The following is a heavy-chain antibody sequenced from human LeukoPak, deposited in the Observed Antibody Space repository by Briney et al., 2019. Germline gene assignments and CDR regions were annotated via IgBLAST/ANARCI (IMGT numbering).Heavy chain of an antibody. CDR3: AREDNSGYRVFDI. Sequence: SETLSLTCNVSGGSISTYYWSWIRQPPSKGLEWIGYIYYSGSTNYNPSLKSRVTISVDTSKNQFSLNLTSVTAADTAVYYCAREDNSGYRVFDIWGQGTIVTVSS. CDR1: GGSISTYY. V-gene: IGHV4-59*01. D-gene: IGHD6-19*01. CDR2: IYYSGST. J-gene: IGHJ3*02.